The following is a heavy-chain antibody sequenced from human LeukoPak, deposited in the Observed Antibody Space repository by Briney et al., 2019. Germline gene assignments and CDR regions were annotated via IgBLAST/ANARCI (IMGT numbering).Heavy chain of an antibody. J-gene: IGHJ3*02. D-gene: IGHD2-2*01. CDR2: IYPGDSDT. V-gene: IGHV5-51*01. Sequence: GASVKVSCKASGYTFTSYDINWVPQATGQGLELMGVIYPGDSDTIYTPSFQDQVTISDDKSISTAYLQWRSLKASDNAMYYCARRMGQLLWYAFDIWGQGTMVTVSS. CDR1: GYTFTSYD. CDR3: ARRMGQLLWYAFDI.